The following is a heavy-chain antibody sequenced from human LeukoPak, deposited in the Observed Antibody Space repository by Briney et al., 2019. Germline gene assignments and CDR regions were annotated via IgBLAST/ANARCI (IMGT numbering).Heavy chain of an antibody. V-gene: IGHV4-34*01. CDR1: GGSFSGYY. D-gene: IGHD6-13*01. CDR2: INHSGST. J-gene: IGHJ4*02. CDR3: ARHSSRWYQGGFDY. Sequence: SETLSLTCAVYGGSFSGYYWSWIRQPPGKGLEWIGEINHSGSTNYNPTLKSRVTISVDTSKNQFSLKLSSVTAADTAVYYFARHSSRWYQGGFDYWGQGTLVTVSS.